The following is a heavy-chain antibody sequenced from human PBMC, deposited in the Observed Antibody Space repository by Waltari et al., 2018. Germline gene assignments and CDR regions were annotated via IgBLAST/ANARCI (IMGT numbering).Heavy chain of an antibody. Sequence: EVQLVESGGDLVQPGGSLRLSCAASGFTFSNSWMDWVRQAPGKGLEWLANISPDGREKAYVDSVEGRFTISRDNAKNSLYLQMNSLRADDTAVYYCSRSLDDWGQGSTVTVSS. CDR1: GFTFSNSW. J-gene: IGHJ6*02. CDR2: ISPDGREK. V-gene: IGHV3-7*01. CDR3: SRSLDD.